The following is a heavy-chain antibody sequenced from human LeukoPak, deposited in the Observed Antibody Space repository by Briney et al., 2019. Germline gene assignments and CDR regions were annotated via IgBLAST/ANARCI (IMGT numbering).Heavy chain of an antibody. Sequence: SETLSLTCTVSGGSIGSSGYYWGWIRQPPGKGLEWIASIYYSGSTYYNPSLKSRVTISVDTSKNQLSLKLSSLTAADTAVYYCARHEYSGSYYGLSWFDPWGQGTLVTVSS. J-gene: IGHJ5*02. CDR2: IYYSGST. CDR3: ARHEYSGSYYGLSWFDP. V-gene: IGHV4-39*01. CDR1: GGSIGSSGYY. D-gene: IGHD1-26*01.